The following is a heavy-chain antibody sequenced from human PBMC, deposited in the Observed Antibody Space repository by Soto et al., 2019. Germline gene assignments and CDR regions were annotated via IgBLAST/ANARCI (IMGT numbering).Heavy chain of an antibody. CDR3: ARARNYDFWSGLGYYYYGMDV. V-gene: IGHV4-34*01. J-gene: IGHJ6*02. Sequence: NPSETLSLTCAVYGGSFSGYYWSWIRQPPGKGMEWIGEINHSGSTNYNPSLKSRVTISVDTSKNQFSLKLSSVTAADTAVYYCARARNYDFWSGLGYYYYGMDVWGQGTTVTVSS. CDR2: INHSGST. D-gene: IGHD3-3*01. CDR1: GGSFSGYY.